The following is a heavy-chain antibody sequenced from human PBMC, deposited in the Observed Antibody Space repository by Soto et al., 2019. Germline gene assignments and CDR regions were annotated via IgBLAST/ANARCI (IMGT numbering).Heavy chain of an antibody. CDR1: GYTFTSYG. J-gene: IGHJ6*03. V-gene: IGHV1-18*01. Sequence: ASVKVSCKASGYTFTSYGISWVRQAPGQGLEWMGWISAYNGNTNYAQKLQGRVTMTTDTSTSTAYMELRSLRSDDTAVYYCARQGSGSGTGYYYYYYVDVWGKGTTVTVSS. CDR3: ARQGSGSGTGYYYYYYVDV. D-gene: IGHD6-19*01. CDR2: ISAYNGNT.